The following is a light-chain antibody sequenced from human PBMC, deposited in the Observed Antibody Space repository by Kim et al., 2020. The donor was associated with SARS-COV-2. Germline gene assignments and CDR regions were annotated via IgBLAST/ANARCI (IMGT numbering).Light chain of an antibody. J-gene: IGLJ3*02. V-gene: IGLV10-54*04. CDR1: RNNIGDQG. CDR3: SAWDDSLKAWV. CDR2: RSN. Sequence: RPTATLTCRGNRNNIGDQGVTWLQQHQGHPPKLLSYRSNKRPSGISERFSASRSGSTASLTITGLQPEDEADYYCSAWDDSLKAWVFGGGTQLTVL.